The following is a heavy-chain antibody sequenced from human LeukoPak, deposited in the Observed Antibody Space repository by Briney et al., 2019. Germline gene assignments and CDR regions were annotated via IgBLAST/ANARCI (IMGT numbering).Heavy chain of an antibody. CDR1: GGSISSYY. Sequence: PSETLSLTCTVSGGSISSYYWSWIRQPAGKGLEWIGRIYASGSTNYNPSLKSRVTMSVDTSKNQFSLRLNSVTAADTAVYYCARLPTGNWYFDLWGRGILVTVSS. D-gene: IGHD4-17*01. J-gene: IGHJ2*01. CDR3: ARLPTGNWYFDL. CDR2: IYASGST. V-gene: IGHV4-4*07.